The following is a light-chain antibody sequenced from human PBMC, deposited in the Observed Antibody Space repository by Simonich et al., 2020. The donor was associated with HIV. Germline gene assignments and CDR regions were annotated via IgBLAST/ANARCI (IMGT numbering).Light chain of an antibody. J-gene: IGKJ1*01. V-gene: IGKV3-15*01. CDR2: GAS. CDR1: QSVSSN. Sequence: EIVMTQSPATLSVSPGERATLSCRASQSVSSNLAWYQQKPGQAPRLLIYGASTRATGIPARFSGSGSGTEFTLTISSMQSEDFAVYYCQKEETFGQGTKVEIK. CDR3: QKEET.